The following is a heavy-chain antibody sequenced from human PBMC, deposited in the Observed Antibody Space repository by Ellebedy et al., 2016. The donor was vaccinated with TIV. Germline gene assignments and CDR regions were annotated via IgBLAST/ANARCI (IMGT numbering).Heavy chain of an antibody. V-gene: IGHV3-21*01. CDR1: GFTFSSYS. CDR3: ARDRLFTMTHLRGRGMDV. D-gene: IGHD4-17*01. J-gene: IGHJ6*02. Sequence: GESLKISCAASGFTFSSYSMNWVRQAPGKGLEWVSSISSSSSYIYYADSVKGRFTISRDNAKNSLYLQMNSLRAEDTAVYYCARDRLFTMTHLRGRGMDVWGQGTTVTVSS. CDR2: ISSSSSYI.